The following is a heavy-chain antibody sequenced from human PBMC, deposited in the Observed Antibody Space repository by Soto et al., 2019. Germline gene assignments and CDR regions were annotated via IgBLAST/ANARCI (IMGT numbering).Heavy chain of an antibody. V-gene: IGHV4-30-2*01. Sequence: PSETLSLTCSFSVCSIISFCYSLSFIRQPPGKCLEWIGYIYHSGSTYYNPSLKSRVTISVDRSKNQFSLKLSSVTSADTAVYYRAPERAGWLDPWGKGNMVNVSS. CDR3: APERAGWLDP. CDR1: VCSIISFCYS. J-gene: IGHJ6*04. CDR2: IYHSGST. D-gene: IGHD3-22*01.